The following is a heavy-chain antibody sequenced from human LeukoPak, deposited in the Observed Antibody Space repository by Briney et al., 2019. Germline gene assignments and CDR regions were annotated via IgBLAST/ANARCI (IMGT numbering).Heavy chain of an antibody. CDR2: ISAYNGNT. D-gene: IGHD2-15*01. CDR3: ARDDCSGGSCYDYXGMDV. V-gene: IGHV1-18*01. J-gene: IGHJ6*02. CDR1: GYTFTSYG. Sequence: GASVKVSCKASGYTFTSYGISWVRQAPGQGLEWMGWISAYNGNTNYAQKLQGRVTMTTDTSTSTAYMELRSLRSDDTAVYYCARDDCSGGSCYDYXGMDVWGQGTTVTVSS.